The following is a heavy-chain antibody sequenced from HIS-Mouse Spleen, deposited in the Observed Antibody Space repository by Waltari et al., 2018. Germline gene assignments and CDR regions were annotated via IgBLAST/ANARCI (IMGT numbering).Heavy chain of an antibody. CDR2: INSDGSST. CDR3: ARALPTVVTDAFDI. D-gene: IGHD4-17*01. V-gene: IGHV3-74*01. Sequence: EVQLVESGGGLVQPGGSLRLSCAASGFTFSSYWLHWVPQAPGKGLVWVSRINSDGSSTSYADSVKGRFTISRDNAKNTLYLQMNSLRAEDTAVYYCARALPTVVTDAFDIWGQGTMVTVSS. CDR1: GFTFSSYW. J-gene: IGHJ3*02.